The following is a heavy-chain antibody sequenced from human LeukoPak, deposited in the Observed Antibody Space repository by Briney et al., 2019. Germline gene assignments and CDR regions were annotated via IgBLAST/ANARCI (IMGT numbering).Heavy chain of an antibody. CDR3: ARDKSSGSYYNVYY. CDR2: IIPIFGTA. CDR1: GGTFSSYA. D-gene: IGHD3-10*01. J-gene: IGHJ4*02. Sequence: ASVKVSCTASGGTFSSYAISWVRQAPGQGLEWMGGIIPIFGTANYAQKFQGRVTITADESTSTAYMELSSLRSEDTAVYYCARDKSSGSYYNVYYWGQGTLVTVSS. V-gene: IGHV1-69*13.